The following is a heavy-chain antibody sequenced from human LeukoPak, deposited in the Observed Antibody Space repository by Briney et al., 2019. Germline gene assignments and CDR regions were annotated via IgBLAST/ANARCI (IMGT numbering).Heavy chain of an antibody. D-gene: IGHD2-21*02. CDR1: GFTFRNAW. J-gene: IGHJ4*02. CDR3: ARAYCGGDCYSGEFDY. Sequence: GGSLRLSCGASGFTFRNAWMSWVRQAPGKGLEYVSAISSNGGSTYYANSVKGRFTISRDNSKNTLYLQMGSLRAEDMAVYYCARAYCGGDCYSGEFDYWGQGTLVTVSS. CDR2: ISSNGGST. V-gene: IGHV3-64*01.